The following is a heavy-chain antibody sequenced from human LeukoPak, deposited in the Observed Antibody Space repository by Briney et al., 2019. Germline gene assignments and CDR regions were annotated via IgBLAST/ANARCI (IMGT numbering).Heavy chain of an antibody. CDR2: ISGSGGST. J-gene: IGHJ4*02. D-gene: IGHD6-19*01. V-gene: IGHV3-23*01. CDR3: AKDLTGRAVAVPTFDY. Sequence: GGSLSLSCAASGFPFSSYAMSWVRQAPGKGLEWVSAISGSGGSTYYADSVKGRFTISRDNSKNTLYLQMNSLRAEDTAVYYCAKDLTGRAVAVPTFDYWGQGTLVTVSS. CDR1: GFPFSSYA.